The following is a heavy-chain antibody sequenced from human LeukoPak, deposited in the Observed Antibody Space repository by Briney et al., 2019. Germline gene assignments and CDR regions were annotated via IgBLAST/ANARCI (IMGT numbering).Heavy chain of an antibody. J-gene: IGHJ4*02. D-gene: IGHD3-3*01. Sequence: GGSLRLSCEDSGFTFRSYEMNWVRQAPGKGLEWIAYLSSSGSAFSYADSVKGRFTISRDNAKSSLYLQMNSLRADDTAVYYCARSARLMKGVVEVTALDDWGQGTLVTVSS. V-gene: IGHV3-48*03. CDR1: GFTFRSYE. CDR3: ARSARLMKGVVEVTALDD. CDR2: LSSSGSAF.